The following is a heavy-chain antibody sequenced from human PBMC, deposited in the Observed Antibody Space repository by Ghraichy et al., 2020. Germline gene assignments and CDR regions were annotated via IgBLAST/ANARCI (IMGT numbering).Heavy chain of an antibody. CDR3: ARGYNWNYWYFDL. CDR1: GFTFSSYA. J-gene: IGHJ2*01. V-gene: IGHV3-23*01. Sequence: GSLRLSCAASGFTFSSYAMSWVRQAPGKGLEWVSAISGSGGSPYYADSVKGRFTISRDNSKNTLFLQMNNLRVEDTAVYYCARGYNWNYWYFDLWGRGTLVTVSS. CDR2: ISGSGGSP. D-gene: IGHD1-20*01.